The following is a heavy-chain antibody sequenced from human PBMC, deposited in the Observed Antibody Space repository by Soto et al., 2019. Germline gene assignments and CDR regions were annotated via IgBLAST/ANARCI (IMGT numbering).Heavy chain of an antibody. CDR3: ARRIAAAPHGYMDV. CDR1: GGSFSGYY. D-gene: IGHD6-13*01. J-gene: IGHJ6*03. Sequence: SETLSLTCAVYGGSFSGYYWSWIRQPPGKGLEWIGEINHSGSTNYNPSLKSRVIISVDTSKNQFSLKLSSVTAADTAVYYCARRIAAAPHGYMDVWGKGTTVTVSS. V-gene: IGHV4-34*01. CDR2: INHSGST.